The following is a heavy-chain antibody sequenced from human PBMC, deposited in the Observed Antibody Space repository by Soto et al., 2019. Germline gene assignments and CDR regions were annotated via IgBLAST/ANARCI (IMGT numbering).Heavy chain of an antibody. V-gene: IGHV4-59*08. Sequence: SETLSLTCTVSGGSISNYYWSWFRQTPGKGLEWIGYVHDSWGSNYNPSLKSRVAISLDTSKSQFSLKLTSVTATDTAVYYCARDYYDSSDYTTNWFDPWGQGTLVTVSS. D-gene: IGHD3-22*01. CDR3: ARDYYDSSDYTTNWFDP. CDR2: VHDSWGS. CDR1: GGSISNYY. J-gene: IGHJ5*02.